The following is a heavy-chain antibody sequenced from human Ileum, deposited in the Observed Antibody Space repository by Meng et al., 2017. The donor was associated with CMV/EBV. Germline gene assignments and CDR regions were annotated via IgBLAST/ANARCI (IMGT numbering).Heavy chain of an antibody. Sequence: QVHLVESGGEVKKPGASVKVHCKASGYAFRSETITWVRKAPGQGLEWMGWTTGDNHSWNNAQKFQGSFIMTTDTSTGTVYMELRSLRSDDTAVYYCARSLPPDSCINGICNYRVFDYWGQGSLVTVSS. CDR2: TTGDNHSW. J-gene: IGHJ4*02. V-gene: IGHV1-18*01. D-gene: IGHD2-8*01. CDR3: ARSLPPDSCINGICNYRVFDY. CDR1: GYAFRSET.